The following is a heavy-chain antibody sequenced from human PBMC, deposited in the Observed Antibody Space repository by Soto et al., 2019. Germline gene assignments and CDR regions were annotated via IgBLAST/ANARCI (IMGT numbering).Heavy chain of an antibody. CDR3: ARTDWATYRQLDY. J-gene: IGHJ4*02. D-gene: IGHD3-16*02. V-gene: IGHV4-38-2*02. CDR1: GFSIRSGYH. CDR2: LYPGGRS. Sequence: SETVSLTCTVSGFSIRSGYHWGWIRQSPGEGLEWIGTLYPGGRSYYNPSLESRVTISADTSKNQVSLRLTSVSASDTAVYYCARTDWATYRQLDYWGQGILVTVSS.